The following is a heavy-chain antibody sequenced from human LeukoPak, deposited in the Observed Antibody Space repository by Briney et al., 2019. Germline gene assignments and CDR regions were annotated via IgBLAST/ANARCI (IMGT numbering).Heavy chain of an antibody. Sequence: SVKVSCKASGGTFSSYAISWVRQAPGQGLEWMGGIIPIFGTANYAQKFQGRVTITADESTSTAYMELSSLRSEDTAVYYCATSSRGSSTRPPYYFDYWGQGTLVTVSS. CDR2: IIPIFGTA. V-gene: IGHV1-69*13. CDR3: ATSSRGSSTRPPYYFDY. CDR1: GGTFSSYA. J-gene: IGHJ4*02. D-gene: IGHD2-2*01.